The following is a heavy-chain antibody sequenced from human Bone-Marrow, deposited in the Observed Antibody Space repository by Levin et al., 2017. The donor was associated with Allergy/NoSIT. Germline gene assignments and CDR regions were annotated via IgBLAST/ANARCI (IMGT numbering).Heavy chain of an antibody. Sequence: KVSCKGSGYTFRTYWIGWVRQTSGKGLEWVAIIYPGDSELRYSPSLQGQVTISADKSTGVAYLQGSSLKASDTAIYDGVRRGGEYGSGDNCPNWFDSWGQGTAVTVSS. D-gene: IGHD2/OR15-2a*01. J-gene: IGHJ5*01. CDR3: VRRGGEYGSGDNCPNWFDS. CDR2: IYPGDSEL. CDR1: GYTFRTYW. V-gene: IGHV5-51*01.